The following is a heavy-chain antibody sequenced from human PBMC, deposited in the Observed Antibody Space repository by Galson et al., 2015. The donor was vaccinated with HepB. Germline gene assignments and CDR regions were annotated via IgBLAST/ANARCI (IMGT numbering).Heavy chain of an antibody. V-gene: IGHV3-48*01. CDR2: ISSSSSTI. CDR3: ARADMISGYDRRVYYYYYMDV. Sequence: SLRLSCAASGFTFSSYSMNWVRQAPGKGLEWVSYISSSSSTIYYADSVKGRFTISRDNAKNSLYLQMNSLRAEDTAVYYCARADMISGYDRRVYYYYYMDVWGKGTTVTVSS. D-gene: IGHD5-12*01. CDR1: GFTFSSYS. J-gene: IGHJ6*03.